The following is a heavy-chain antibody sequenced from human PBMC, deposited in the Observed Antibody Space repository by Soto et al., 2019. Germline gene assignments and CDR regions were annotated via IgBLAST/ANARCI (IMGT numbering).Heavy chain of an antibody. D-gene: IGHD2-15*01. V-gene: IGHV4-34*01. CDR2: INHSGST. J-gene: IGHJ4*02. CDR3: ARGPLHCSGGSCYSGHFDY. Sequence: QVQLQQWGAGLLKPSETLSLTCAVYGGSFSGYYWSWIRQPPGKGLEWIGEINHSGSTNYNPYLKSRVTISVDTSKNQCSLKLSSVTAADTAVYYCARGPLHCSGGSCYSGHFDYWVQGTLVTVSS. CDR1: GGSFSGYY.